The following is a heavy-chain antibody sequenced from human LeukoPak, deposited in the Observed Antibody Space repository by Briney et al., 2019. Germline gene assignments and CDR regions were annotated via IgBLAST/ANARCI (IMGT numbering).Heavy chain of an antibody. CDR3: AKSHAYYYYYGMDV. Sequence: TGGSLRLSCAASGFTFSSYAMSWVRQAPGKGLEWVSAISGSGGSTYYADSVKGRFTISRDNSKNTLYLQMNSLRAEDTAVYYCAKSHAYYYYYGMDVWGQGTTVTVSS. V-gene: IGHV3-23*01. CDR2: ISGSGGST. J-gene: IGHJ6*02. CDR1: GFTFSSYA.